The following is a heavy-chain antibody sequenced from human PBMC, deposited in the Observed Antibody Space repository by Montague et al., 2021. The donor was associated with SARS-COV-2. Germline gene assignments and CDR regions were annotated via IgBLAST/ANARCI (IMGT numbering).Heavy chain of an antibody. CDR2: INHGGIT. Sequence: SETLSLTCAVYGGSFSRYHWNWIRQPPGKGLEWIGEINHGGITNYNPSLKSRLTISSDTSKNQFSLNLTSVAAADTAVYYCARLRDGVVPSPILGVGPYYSYYYLDVWGRGTTVTVSS. J-gene: IGHJ6*03. CDR1: GGSFSRYH. CDR3: ARLRDGVVPSPILGVGPYYSYYYLDV. D-gene: IGHD2-8*02. V-gene: IGHV4-34*01.